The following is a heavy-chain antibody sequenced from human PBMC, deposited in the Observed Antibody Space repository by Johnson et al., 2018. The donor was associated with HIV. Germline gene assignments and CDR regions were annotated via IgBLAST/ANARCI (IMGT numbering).Heavy chain of an antibody. V-gene: IGHV3-11*01. J-gene: IGHJ3*02. CDR3: ARVSRSSPAFDAFDI. D-gene: IGHD6-6*01. Sequence: QVQLVESGGGLVKPGGSLRLSCAASGFTFSDYDMSWIRQAPGKGLEWVSGINWNGDKRGYADSVKGRFTISRDNAKNSLFLQMNSLRAEDTAVYYCARVSRSSPAFDAFDIWGQGTLVTVSS. CDR1: GFTFSDYD. CDR2: INWNGDKR.